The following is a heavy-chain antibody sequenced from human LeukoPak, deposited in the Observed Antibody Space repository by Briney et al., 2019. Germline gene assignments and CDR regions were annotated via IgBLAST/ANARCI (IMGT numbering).Heavy chain of an antibody. Sequence: SGGSLRLSCAASGFTFSSYAMSWVRQAPGKGLEWVAVISYDGSNKYYADSVKGRFTISRDNSKNTLYLQMNSLRAEDTAVYYCARSSDYYDSSGYFSWGQGTLVTVSS. V-gene: IGHV3-30*04. CDR1: GFTFSSYA. J-gene: IGHJ5*02. CDR2: ISYDGSNK. CDR3: ARSSDYYDSSGYFS. D-gene: IGHD3-22*01.